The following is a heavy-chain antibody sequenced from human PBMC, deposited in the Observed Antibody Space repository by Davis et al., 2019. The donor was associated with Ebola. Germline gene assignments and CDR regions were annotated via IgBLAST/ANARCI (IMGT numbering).Heavy chain of an antibody. D-gene: IGHD6-6*01. CDR3: ARGHREREQLHCPY. J-gene: IGHJ4*02. CDR2: INPNSGGT. CDR1: GYTFTGYY. Sequence: ASVTVSCKASGYTFTGYYMHWVRQAPGQGLEWMGWINPNSGGTNYAQKFQGRVTMTRDTSISTAYMELSRLRSDDTAVYYCARGHREREQLHCPYWGQGTLVTVSS. V-gene: IGHV1-2*02.